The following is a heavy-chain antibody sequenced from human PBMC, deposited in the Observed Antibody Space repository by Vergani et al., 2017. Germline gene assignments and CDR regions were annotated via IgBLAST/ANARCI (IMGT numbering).Heavy chain of an antibody. V-gene: IGHV5-51*01. J-gene: IGHJ6*02. Sequence: EVQLVPSGAAVKTPGESLKISCKGSGYSFTSYWIGWVRQMPGKGLEWMGIIYPGDSDTRYSPSFQGQVTVSADKSTSTAFLEWSGLKVTDTAIYYCARHARYSDVTGNYVYYGMDVWGQGTSVIVSS. CDR1: GYSFTSYW. D-gene: IGHD3-16*01. CDR3: ARHARYSDVTGNYVYYGMDV. CDR2: IYPGDSDT.